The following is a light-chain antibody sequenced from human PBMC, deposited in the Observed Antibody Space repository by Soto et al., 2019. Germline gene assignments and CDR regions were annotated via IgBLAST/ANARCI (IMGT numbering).Light chain of an antibody. V-gene: IGLV1-47*01. CDR2: SND. CDR3: AAWDDSLSGRV. J-gene: IGLJ3*02. Sequence: QAVLTQPPSASGTPGQRVTISCSGSSSNIGSNYVYWYQQLPGTAPKLLIYSNDQRPSGVPDRFSGSKSGTSASLAISGLRXXXXXXYXCAAWDDSLSGRVFGGGTKLTVL. CDR1: SSNIGSNY.